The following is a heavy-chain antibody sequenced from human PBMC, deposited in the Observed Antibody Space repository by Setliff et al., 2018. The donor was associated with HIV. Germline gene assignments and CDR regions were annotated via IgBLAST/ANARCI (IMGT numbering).Heavy chain of an antibody. CDR3: ARRLSSSSSGSYYYYYMDV. D-gene: IGHD6-6*01. V-gene: IGHV1-8*01. Sequence: GASVKVSCKASGYTFTSNYDVNWVRLATGQGLEWLGWINPNSGNTGYAQKFQGRVTMTTDTSTSTAYMELRSLRSDDTAVYYCARRLSSSSSGSYYYYYMDVWGKGTTVTVSS. CDR1: GYTFTSNYD. J-gene: IGHJ6*03. CDR2: INPNSGNT.